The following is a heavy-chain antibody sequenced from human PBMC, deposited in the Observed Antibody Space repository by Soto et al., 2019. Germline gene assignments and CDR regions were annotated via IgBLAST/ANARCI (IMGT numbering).Heavy chain of an antibody. J-gene: IGHJ4*02. CDR3: VRPDSSGFYSH. Sequence: GESLKISCKASGYSFTSYWIGWVRQMSGKGLEWMAVVNPADSDTRYSPSFQGQVTVSADKSISTAYLQWGSLKASDTAMYYCVRPDSSGFYSHWGQGTLVTVSS. CDR1: GYSFTSYW. V-gene: IGHV5-51*01. CDR2: VNPADSDT. D-gene: IGHD3-22*01.